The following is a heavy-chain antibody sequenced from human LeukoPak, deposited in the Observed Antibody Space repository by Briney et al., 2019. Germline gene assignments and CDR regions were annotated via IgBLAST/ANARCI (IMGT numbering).Heavy chain of an antibody. CDR1: GGSISSYY. CDR3: ARARVYYYDSSGYVPDAFDI. CDR2: IYTSGST. J-gene: IGHJ3*02. D-gene: IGHD3-22*01. V-gene: IGHV4-4*07. Sequence: SETLSLTCTVSGGSISSYYWSWIRQPAGKGLEWIGRIYTSGSTNYNPSLKSRVTMSVDTSKNQFSLKLSSVTAADTAVYYCARARVYYYDSSGYVPDAFDIWGQGTMVTVSS.